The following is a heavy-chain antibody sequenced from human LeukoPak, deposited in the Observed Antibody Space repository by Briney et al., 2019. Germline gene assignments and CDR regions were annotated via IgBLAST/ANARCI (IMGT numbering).Heavy chain of an antibody. J-gene: IGHJ4*02. Sequence: SETLSLTCTVSGGSISSGGYYWSCIRQHPGKGLEWIGYIYFSGSTYYNPSLKGRVTISVDTSKNQFSLRLSSVTAADTAVYYCSREIAEGGSSCSDSWGQGTLVTVSS. CDR3: SREIAEGGSSCSDS. CDR2: IYFSGST. V-gene: IGHV4-31*03. D-gene: IGHD6-13*01. CDR1: GGSISSGGYY.